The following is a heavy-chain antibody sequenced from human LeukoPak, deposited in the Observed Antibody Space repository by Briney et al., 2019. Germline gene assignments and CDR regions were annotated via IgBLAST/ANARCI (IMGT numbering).Heavy chain of an antibody. CDR2: INHSGST. J-gene: IGHJ2*01. V-gene: IGHV4-34*01. D-gene: IGHD4-17*01. CDR1: GGSFSGYY. CDR3: ARTTVTTTTDWYFDL. Sequence: PSETLSLTCAVYGGSFSGYYWSWIRQPPGKGLEWIGEINHSGSTNYNPSLKSRVTISVDTSKNQFSLKLSSVTAADTAVYYCARTTVTTTTDWYFDLWGRGTLVTVSS.